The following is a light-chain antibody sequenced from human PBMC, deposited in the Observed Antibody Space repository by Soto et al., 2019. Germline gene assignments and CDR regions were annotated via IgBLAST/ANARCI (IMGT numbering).Light chain of an antibody. J-gene: IGKJ4*01. CDR2: AAS. V-gene: IGKV1-27*01. CDR1: QGIRNF. CDR3: QNYNSAPPAGA. Sequence: DIQMTQSPSSLSASVGDRVTITCRASQGIRNFLAWYQQKPGKIPKVLIYAASTLQSGVPSRFSGSGSVTDFTFTISSLQPEDVATYYCQNYNSAPPAGAFGGGTKVEIK.